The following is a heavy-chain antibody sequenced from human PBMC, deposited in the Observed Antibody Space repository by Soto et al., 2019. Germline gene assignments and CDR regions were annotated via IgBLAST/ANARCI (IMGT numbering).Heavy chain of an antibody. D-gene: IGHD6-13*01. J-gene: IGHJ5*02. CDR3: ARDISSWYRFRWFDP. Sequence: QVQLVESGGGLVKPGGSLRLSCAASGFTFSDYYMSWIRQAPGKGLEWVSYISSSSSYTNYADSVKGRFTISRDNAKNSLYLQMNSLRAEDTAVYYCARDISSWYRFRWFDPWGQGTLVTVSS. CDR2: ISSSSSYT. V-gene: IGHV3-11*06. CDR1: GFTFSDYY.